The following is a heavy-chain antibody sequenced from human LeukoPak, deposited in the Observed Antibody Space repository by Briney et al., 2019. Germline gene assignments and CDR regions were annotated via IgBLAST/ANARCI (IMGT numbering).Heavy chain of an antibody. CDR2: ISAYNGNT. V-gene: IGHV1-18*01. J-gene: IGHJ4*02. CDR1: GYTFTSYG. Sequence: ASVKVSCKASGYTFTSYGISWVQQAPGQGLEWMGWISAYNGNTNYAQKLQGRVTMTTDTSTSTAYMELRSLRSDDTAVYYCARADMAAQSFDYWGQGTLVTVSS. D-gene: IGHD5-24*01. CDR3: ARADMAAQSFDY.